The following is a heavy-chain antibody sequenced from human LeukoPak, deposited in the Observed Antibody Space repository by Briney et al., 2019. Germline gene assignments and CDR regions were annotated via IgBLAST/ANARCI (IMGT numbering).Heavy chain of an antibody. V-gene: IGHV4-34*01. CDR3: ARAYDILTAPDY. D-gene: IGHD3-9*01. J-gene: IGHJ4*02. CDR2: INHSGST. CDR1: GGSISGYY. Sequence: SETLSLTCTVSGGSISGYYWSWIRQPPGKGLEWIGEINHSGSTNYNPSLKSRVTISVDTSKNQFSLKLSSVTAADTAVYYCARAYDILTAPDYWGQGTLVTVSS.